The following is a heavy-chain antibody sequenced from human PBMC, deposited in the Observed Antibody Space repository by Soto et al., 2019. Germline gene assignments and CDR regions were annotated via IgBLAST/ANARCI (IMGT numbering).Heavy chain of an antibody. CDR1: GGTFSSYA. Sequence: KASGGTFSSYAISWVRQAPGQGLEWMGGIIPIFGTANYAQKFQGRVTITADESTSTAYMELSSLRSEDTAVYYCARVRNSSGHIYYYYGMDVWGQGTTVTVSS. CDR3: ARVRNSSGHIYYYYGMDV. J-gene: IGHJ6*02. D-gene: IGHD6-6*01. V-gene: IGHV1-69*01. CDR2: IIPIFGTA.